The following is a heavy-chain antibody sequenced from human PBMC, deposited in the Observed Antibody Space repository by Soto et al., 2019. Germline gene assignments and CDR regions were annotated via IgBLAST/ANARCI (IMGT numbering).Heavy chain of an antibody. D-gene: IGHD2-21*02. J-gene: IGHJ5*02. CDR3: VRDGRLQLQGEFFDH. V-gene: IGHV3-48*03. CDR1: GFTFSSYE. Sequence: VQLVESGGDLVQPGGSLRLSCAASGFTFSSYEMNWVRQAPGKGLEWVSYISSTSSYIHHAASVKGRVTISRDNAKSSLYLQLDGLRVDDTGVYYCVRDGRLQLQGEFFDHWGQGILVTVSS. CDR2: ISSTSSYI.